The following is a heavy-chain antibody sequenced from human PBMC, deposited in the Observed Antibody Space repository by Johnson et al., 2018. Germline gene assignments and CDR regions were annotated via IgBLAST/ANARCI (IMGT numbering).Heavy chain of an antibody. Sequence: QVQLVQSGGGVVQPGRSLRLSCVASGFTFRNYGMHWVRQAPGKGLEWVAVIWYDGSNKYYADSVKGRFTISRDNSKKMLYLQMNSLRAEDTAVYYCAKSSGDHNYYYYGMDVWGQGTTVTVSS. J-gene: IGHJ6*02. CDR3: AKSSGDHNYYYYGMDV. V-gene: IGHV3-33*06. CDR1: GFTFRNYG. CDR2: IWYDGSNK. D-gene: IGHD4-17*01.